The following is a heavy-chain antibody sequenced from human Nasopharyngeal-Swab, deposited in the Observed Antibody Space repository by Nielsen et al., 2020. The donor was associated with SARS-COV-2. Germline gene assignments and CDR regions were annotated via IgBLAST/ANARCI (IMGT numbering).Heavy chain of an antibody. V-gene: IGHV1-69*13. Sequence: SVKVSCKASGGIFSSYAISWVRQAPGQGLEWMGGIIPIFGTANYAQKFQGRVTITADESTSTAYMELSSLRSEDTAVYYCARVRVAARRGEDYYYMDVWGKGTTVTVSS. CDR2: IIPIFGTA. D-gene: IGHD6-6*01. J-gene: IGHJ6*03. CDR3: ARVRVAARRGEDYYYMDV. CDR1: GGIFSSYA.